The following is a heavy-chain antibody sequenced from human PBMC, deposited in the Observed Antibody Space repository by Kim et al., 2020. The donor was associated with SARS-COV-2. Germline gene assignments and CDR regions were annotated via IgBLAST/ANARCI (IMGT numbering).Heavy chain of an antibody. Sequence: ASVKVSCKASGYTFTGYYMHWVRQAPGQGLEWMGWINPNSGGTNYAQKFQGRVTMTRDTSISTAYMELSRLRSDDTAVYYCARASLDIVVVPAAIGYYYGMDVWGQGTTVTVSS. V-gene: IGHV1-2*02. CDR1: GYTFTGYY. CDR3: ARASLDIVVVPAAIGYYYGMDV. D-gene: IGHD2-2*02. J-gene: IGHJ6*02. CDR2: INPNSGGT.